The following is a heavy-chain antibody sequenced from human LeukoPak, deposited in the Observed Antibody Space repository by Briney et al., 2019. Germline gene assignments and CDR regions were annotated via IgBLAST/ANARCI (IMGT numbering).Heavy chain of an antibody. D-gene: IGHD3-3*01. CDR2: IYTSGST. CDR1: GGSISSYY. Sequence: SETLSLTCTVSGGSISSYYWSWIRQPAGKGLEWIGRIYTSGSTNYNPSLKSRVTMSVDTSKNQFSLKLSSVTAADTAVYYCARDLTIFGVGSSGWFDPWGQGTLVTVSS. CDR3: ARDLTIFGVGSSGWFDP. J-gene: IGHJ5*02. V-gene: IGHV4-4*07.